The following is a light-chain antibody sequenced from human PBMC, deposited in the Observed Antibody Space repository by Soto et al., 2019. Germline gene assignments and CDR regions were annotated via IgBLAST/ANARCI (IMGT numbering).Light chain of an antibody. CDR2: GAS. Sequence: DIQLTQSPSSLSASVGDRVTLTCRASQSIGSYLNWYQHKPGKAPKLLIYGASSLQSGVPSRFSGSGSGTDLTLTISTLQPEDFATYYCQQSYNTPLYTFGQGTKLEIK. CDR3: QQSYNTPLYT. CDR1: QSIGSY. V-gene: IGKV1-39*01. J-gene: IGKJ2*01.